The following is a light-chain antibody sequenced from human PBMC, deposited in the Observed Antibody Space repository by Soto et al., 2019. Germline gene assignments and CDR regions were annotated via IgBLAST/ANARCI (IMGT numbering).Light chain of an antibody. CDR1: ESISTW. Sequence: DIQMTQSPSTLSASVGDRVTITCRASESISTWLAWYQQKPGRAPKLLIYDASNLESGVPSRFSGSGSGTEFTLTISGLQPDDFATYFCQQYHSYSWTFGQGTKVDNK. J-gene: IGKJ1*01. CDR2: DAS. V-gene: IGKV1-5*01. CDR3: QQYHSYSWT.